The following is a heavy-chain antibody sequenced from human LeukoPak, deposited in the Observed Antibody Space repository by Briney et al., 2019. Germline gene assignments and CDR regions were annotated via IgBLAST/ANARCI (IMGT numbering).Heavy chain of an antibody. J-gene: IGHJ4*02. CDR3: ARVGTMVRGAVGNFDY. CDR1: GYTFTSNG. CDR2: INPSGGST. Sequence: ASVKVSCKASGYTFTSNGISWVRQAPGQGLEWMGIINPSGGSTSYAQKFQGRVTMTRDTSTSTVYMELSSLRSEDTAVYYCARVGTMVRGAVGNFDYWGQGTLVTVSS. V-gene: IGHV1-46*01. D-gene: IGHD3-10*01.